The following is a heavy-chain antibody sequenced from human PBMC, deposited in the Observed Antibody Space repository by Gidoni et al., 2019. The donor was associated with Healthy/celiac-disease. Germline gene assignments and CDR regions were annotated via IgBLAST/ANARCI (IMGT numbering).Heavy chain of an antibody. V-gene: IGHV1-8*01. CDR3: ASRGGYCSSTSCYNYYYYGMDV. Sequence: QVQLVQSGAEVKKPGASVKVSCKAAGYTFTSYDINWVRQATGQGLEWMGWMNPNRGNTGYAQKFQGRVTMTRNTSISTAYMELSSLRSEDTAVYYCASRGGYCSSTSCYNYYYYGMDVWGQGTTVTVSS. J-gene: IGHJ6*02. CDR2: MNPNRGNT. D-gene: IGHD2-2*02. CDR1: GYTFTSYD.